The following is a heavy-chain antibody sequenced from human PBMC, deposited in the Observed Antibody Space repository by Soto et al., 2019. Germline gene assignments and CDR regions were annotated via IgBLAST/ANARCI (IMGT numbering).Heavy chain of an antibody. Sequence: SETLSLTCTVSGGSVSSGSYYWSWIRQPPGKGLEWIGYIYYSGSTNYNPSLKSRVTISVDTSKNQFSLKLSSVTAADTAVYYCARFVVAAAGTLDYWGQGTLVTVSS. J-gene: IGHJ4*02. CDR3: ARFVVAAAGTLDY. V-gene: IGHV4-61*01. CDR2: IYYSGST. D-gene: IGHD6-13*01. CDR1: GGSVSSGSYY.